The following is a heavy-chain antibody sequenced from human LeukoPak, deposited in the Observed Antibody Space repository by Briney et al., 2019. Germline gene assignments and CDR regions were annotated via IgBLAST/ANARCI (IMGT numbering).Heavy chain of an antibody. CDR2: ISSSSSYI. D-gene: IGHD3-10*01. J-gene: IGHJ4*02. Sequence: GGSLRLSCAASGFTFSSYSMNWVRQAPGKGLEWVSSISSSSSYIYYADSAKGRFTISRDNAKNSLYLQMNSLRAEDTAVYYCARDRAGSYDNYYFDYWGQGTLVTVSS. CDR3: ARDRAGSYDNYYFDY. V-gene: IGHV3-21*01. CDR1: GFTFSSYS.